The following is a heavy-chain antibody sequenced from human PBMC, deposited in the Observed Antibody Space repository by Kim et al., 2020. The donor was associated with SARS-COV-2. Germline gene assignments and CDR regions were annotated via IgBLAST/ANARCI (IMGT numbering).Heavy chain of an antibody. D-gene: IGHD3-3*02. J-gene: IGHJ5*02. CDR3: ARDAGGGNIFGCFDP. CDR1: GYSFTGYN. V-gene: IGHV1-2*02. CDR2: IDPKSGDT. Sequence: ASVKVSCKASGYSFTGYNIHWVRQAPGQGLERLGWIDPKSGDTNYAQRFQGRVSMTRDTSIRTAYMELHRLTSDDTAVYYCARDAGGGNIFGCFDPWGEG.